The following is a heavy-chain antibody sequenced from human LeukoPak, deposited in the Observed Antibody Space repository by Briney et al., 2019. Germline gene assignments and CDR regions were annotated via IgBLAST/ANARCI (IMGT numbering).Heavy chain of an antibody. D-gene: IGHD3-22*01. CDR3: ARESSSGDFF. Sequence: GGSLRLSCAASGLTFRAYRMHWVRQGPGKGLVWVSRINEDASRIDYADSVKGRFIISRDNAKNTLYLQMNSLRVEDTGVYYCARESSSGDFFWGQGTLVTVPS. J-gene: IGHJ4*02. CDR1: GLTFRAYR. V-gene: IGHV3-74*01. CDR2: INEDASRI.